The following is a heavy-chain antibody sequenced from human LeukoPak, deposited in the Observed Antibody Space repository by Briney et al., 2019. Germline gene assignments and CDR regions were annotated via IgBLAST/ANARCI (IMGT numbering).Heavy chain of an antibody. D-gene: IGHD2-21*02. CDR3: ARNPYRDCGGDCYSWDFDY. Sequence: ASVKVSCKASGYTFTGYYMHWVRQAPGQGLEWMGWINPNSGGTNYAQKFQGRVTMTRDTSISTAYMELSRLRSDDTAVYYCARNPYRDCGGDCYSWDFDYWGQGTLVTVSS. V-gene: IGHV1-2*02. J-gene: IGHJ4*02. CDR1: GYTFTGYY. CDR2: INPNSGGT.